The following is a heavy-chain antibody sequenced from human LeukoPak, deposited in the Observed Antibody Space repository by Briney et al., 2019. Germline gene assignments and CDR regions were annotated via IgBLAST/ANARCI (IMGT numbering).Heavy chain of an antibody. CDR2: IYYSGST. V-gene: IGHV4-59*08. Sequence: SETLSLTCTVSGGSISSYYRSWIRQPPGKGLEWIGYIYYSGSTNYNPSLKSRVTISVDTSKNQFSLKLSSVTAADTAVYYCARHGRSRAYYYGMDVWGQGTTVTVSS. J-gene: IGHJ6*02. CDR3: ARHGRSRAYYYGMDV. CDR1: GGSISSYY. D-gene: IGHD2-2*01.